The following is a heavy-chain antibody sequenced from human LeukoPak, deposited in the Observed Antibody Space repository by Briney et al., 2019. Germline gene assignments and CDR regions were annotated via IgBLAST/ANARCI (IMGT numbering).Heavy chain of an antibody. CDR2: ISSSSNYI. CDR3: AAAWSNFDY. Sequence: PGGSLRLSCAASGFTFSTYNMNWVRQAPGKGPEWVSSISSSSNYIYYADSVKGRFTISRDNAKTSLYLQMNSLRPEDTAVYYCAAAWSNFDYWGQGILVAVSS. J-gene: IGHJ4*02. D-gene: IGHD6-25*01. CDR1: GFTFSTYN. V-gene: IGHV3-21*01.